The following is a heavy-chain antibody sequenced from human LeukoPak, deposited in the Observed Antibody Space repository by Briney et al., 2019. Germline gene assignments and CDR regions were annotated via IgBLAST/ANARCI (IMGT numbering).Heavy chain of an antibody. V-gene: IGHV5-51*01. D-gene: IGHD6-19*01. CDR3: ARKGAVAGFEDWFDP. CDR2: IYPGDSDT. Sequence: GESLKISCKGSGYSFTSYWIGWVRQMPGKGLEWMGIIYPGDSDTGYSPSFQGQVTISADKSISTAYLQWSSLKASDTAMYYCARKGAVAGFEDWFDPWGQGTLVTVSS. CDR1: GYSFTSYW. J-gene: IGHJ5*02.